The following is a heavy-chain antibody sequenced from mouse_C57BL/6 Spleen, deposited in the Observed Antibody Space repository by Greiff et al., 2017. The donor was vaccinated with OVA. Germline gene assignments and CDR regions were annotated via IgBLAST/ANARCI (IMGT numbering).Heavy chain of an antibody. CDR3: ARKYSKGYFDV. J-gene: IGHJ1*03. CDR2: IDPANGNT. CDR1: GFNIKNTS. D-gene: IGHD2-5*01. V-gene: IGHV14-3*01. Sequence: VQLKQSVAELVRPGASVKLSCTASGFNIKNTSMHWVKQRPEQGLEWIGRIDPANGNTKYAPKFQGKATITADTSSNTAYLQLSSLTSEDSAVYFCARKYSKGYFDVWGTGTTVTVSS.